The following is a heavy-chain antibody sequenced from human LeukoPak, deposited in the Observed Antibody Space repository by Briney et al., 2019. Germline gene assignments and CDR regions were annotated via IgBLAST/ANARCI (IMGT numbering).Heavy chain of an antibody. CDR3: ARGLYYGSGTPPYSFDY. CDR2: IKQDGREK. V-gene: IGHV3-7*01. J-gene: IGHJ4*02. D-gene: IGHD3-10*01. CDR1: GFTFSSYW. Sequence: GGSLRLSCAASGFTFSSYWMSWVRQAPGKGLEWVANIKQDGREKYYVDSMKGRFTISRDNAKNSLYLQMNSLRAEDTAVYYCARGLYYGSGTPPYSFDYWGQGTLVTVSP.